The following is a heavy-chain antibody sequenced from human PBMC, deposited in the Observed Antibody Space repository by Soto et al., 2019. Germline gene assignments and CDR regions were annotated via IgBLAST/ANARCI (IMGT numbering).Heavy chain of an antibody. Sequence: PSETLSLTCTVSGGSISSSGHYWSWIRQPPGKGLEWIGYIYYSGSTYYSPSLKSRVTISVDTSKNQFSLKLSSVTAADTAVYYCARDPGSRDSSGYYLVYGMDVWGQGTTVTVSS. CDR1: GGSISSSGHY. V-gene: IGHV4-30-4*01. CDR3: ARDPGSRDSSGYYLVYGMDV. J-gene: IGHJ6*02. D-gene: IGHD3-22*01. CDR2: IYYSGST.